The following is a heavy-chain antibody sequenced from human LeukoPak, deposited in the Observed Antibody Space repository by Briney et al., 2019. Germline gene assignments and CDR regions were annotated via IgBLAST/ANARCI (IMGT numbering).Heavy chain of an antibody. CDR1: GGSISSGGYY. CDR3: ARARSGGSCLDY. D-gene: IGHD2-15*01. J-gene: IGHJ4*02. CDR2: IYYSGST. V-gene: IGHV4-31*03. Sequence: SQTLSLTCTVSGGSISSGGYYWSWIRQHPGKGLEWIGYIYYSGSTYYNPSLKSRVTISVDTSKNQFSLKLSSVTAADTAVYYCARARSGGSCLDYWGQGTLVTVSS.